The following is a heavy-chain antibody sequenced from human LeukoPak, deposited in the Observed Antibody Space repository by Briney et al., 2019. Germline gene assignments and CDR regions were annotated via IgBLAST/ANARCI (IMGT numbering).Heavy chain of an antibody. J-gene: IGHJ4*02. Sequence: ASVKVSGKASGYTFTSYDINWVRQATGQGLEWMGWMNPNSGNTGYAQKFQGRVTMTRSTSINTAYMELSSLRSEDTAVYYCARVNDYAWGSYRPLDYWGQGTLVTVSS. CDR2: MNPNSGNT. V-gene: IGHV1-8*01. CDR3: ARVNDYAWGSYRPLDY. CDR1: GYTFTSYD. D-gene: IGHD3-16*02.